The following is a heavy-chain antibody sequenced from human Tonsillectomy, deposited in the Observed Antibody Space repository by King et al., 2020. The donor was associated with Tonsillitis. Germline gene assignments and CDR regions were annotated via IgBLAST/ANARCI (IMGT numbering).Heavy chain of an antibody. D-gene: IGHD2-2*01. CDR2: INHSGSP. CDR1: GGSFSGYY. CDR3: ARGKGDLQDIVVVPAAKLFDY. J-gene: IGHJ4*02. Sequence: VQLQQWGAGLLKPSETLSLTCAVYGGSFSGYYWSWIRQPPGKGLEWIGEINHSGSPNYNPSLKSRVTISVDTSKNQFSLKLSSVTAADTAVYYCARGKGDLQDIVVVPAAKLFDYWGQGTLVTVSS. V-gene: IGHV4-34*01.